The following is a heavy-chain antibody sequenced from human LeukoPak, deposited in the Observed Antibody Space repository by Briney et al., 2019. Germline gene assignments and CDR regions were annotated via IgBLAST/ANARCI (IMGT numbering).Heavy chain of an antibody. CDR3: ARARIAAAVTYNWFDP. Sequence: ASVKVSCKASGGTFSSYAISWVRQAPGQGLEWMGRIIPIFGIANYAQKFQGGVTITADKSTSTAYMELSSLRSEDTAVYYCARARIAAAVTYNWFDPWGQGTLVTVSS. D-gene: IGHD6-13*01. V-gene: IGHV1-69*04. J-gene: IGHJ5*02. CDR1: GGTFSSYA. CDR2: IIPIFGIA.